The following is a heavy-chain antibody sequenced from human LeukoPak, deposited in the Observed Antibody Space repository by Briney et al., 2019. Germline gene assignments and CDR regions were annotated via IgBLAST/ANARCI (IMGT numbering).Heavy chain of an antibody. J-gene: IGHJ4*02. Sequence: GGSLRLSCAASGFTFSTYWMSWVRQAPGKGLEWVANIRQDGSVKYYVDSVKGRFTISRDNAKNSLYLQMNSLRAEDTAVYYCARDHSPYYYGSGSYPPLDYWGQGTLVTVSS. CDR2: IRQDGSVK. D-gene: IGHD3-10*01. CDR3: ARDHSPYYYGSGSYPPLDY. V-gene: IGHV3-7*01. CDR1: GFTFSTYW.